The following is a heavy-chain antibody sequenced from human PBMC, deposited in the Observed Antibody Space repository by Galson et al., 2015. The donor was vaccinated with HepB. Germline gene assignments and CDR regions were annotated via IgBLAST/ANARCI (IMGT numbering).Heavy chain of an antibody. D-gene: IGHD1-26*01. CDR3: ARDRYSSL. Sequence: SLRLSCAASEFLFSSYWMGWVRQAPGKGLEWVANINQDGSEKYYVDSVKGRFTISRDNAKNSLYLQMNTLRAEDTAVYYCARDRYSSLWGQGTLVTVSS. CDR2: INQDGSEK. J-gene: IGHJ4*02. CDR1: EFLFSSYW. V-gene: IGHV3-7*03.